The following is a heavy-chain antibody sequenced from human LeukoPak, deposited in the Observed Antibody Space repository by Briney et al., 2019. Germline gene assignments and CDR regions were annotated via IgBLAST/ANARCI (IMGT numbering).Heavy chain of an antibody. CDR3: ASVGLGQDWFDP. J-gene: IGHJ5*02. Sequence: GASVKVSCKASGYTFTSYYMHWVRQAPGQGLEWMGIINPSGGSTSYAQKFQGRVTMTRDMSTSTVYMELSSLRSEDTAVYYCASVGLGQDWFDPWGQGTLVTVSS. CDR1: GYTFTSYY. V-gene: IGHV1-46*01. D-gene: IGHD2-15*01. CDR2: INPSGGST.